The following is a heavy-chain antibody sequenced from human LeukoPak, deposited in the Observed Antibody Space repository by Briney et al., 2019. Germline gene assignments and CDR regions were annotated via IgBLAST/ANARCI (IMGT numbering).Heavy chain of an antibody. Sequence: PSETLSLTCTVSGGSISSHYWSWIRQPPGKGLEWIGNIYNSGTTDYNPSLKSRVTISADTSKNQFSLKLRSVTAADTAVYYCARDKGPYWYFDLWGRGTLVTVSS. CDR2: IYNSGTT. V-gene: IGHV4-59*11. CDR1: GGSISSHY. J-gene: IGHJ2*01. CDR3: ARDKGPYWYFDL.